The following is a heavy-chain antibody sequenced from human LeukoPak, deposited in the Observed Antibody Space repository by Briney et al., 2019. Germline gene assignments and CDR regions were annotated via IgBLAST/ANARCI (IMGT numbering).Heavy chain of an antibody. Sequence: PSETLSLTCAVYGGSFSGFYWSWIRQPPGKGLEWIGYIYYSGSTNYNPSLKSRVTISVDTSKNQFSLKLSSVTAADTAVYYCARWGSGDAFDIWGQGTMVTVSS. J-gene: IGHJ3*02. CDR2: IYYSGST. CDR1: GGSFSGFY. V-gene: IGHV4-59*08. CDR3: ARWGSGDAFDI. D-gene: IGHD6-19*01.